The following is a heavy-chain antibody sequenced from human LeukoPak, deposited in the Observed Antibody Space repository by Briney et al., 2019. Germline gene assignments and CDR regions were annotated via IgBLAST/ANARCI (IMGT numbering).Heavy chain of an antibody. CDR2: ISWNSGSI. CDR3: AKDISSGYFQPAFDI. V-gene: IGHV3-9*01. CDR1: GFTFDDYA. Sequence: GGSLRLSCAASGFTFDDYAMHWVLQAPGKGLEWVSGISWNSGSIGYADSVKGRFTISRDNAKNSLYLQMNSLRAEDTALYYCAKDISSGYFQPAFDIWGQGTMVTVSS. D-gene: IGHD3-22*01. J-gene: IGHJ3*02.